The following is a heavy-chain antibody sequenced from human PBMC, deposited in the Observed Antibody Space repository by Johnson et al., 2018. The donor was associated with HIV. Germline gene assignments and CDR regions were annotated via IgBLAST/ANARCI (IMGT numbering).Heavy chain of an antibody. D-gene: IGHD3-9*01. V-gene: IGHV3-30*18. CDR3: AKGRKPSDWYRSAFDI. CDR1: GFTFSSYG. J-gene: IGHJ3*02. Sequence: QVQLVESGGGVVQPGRSLRLSCAASGFTFSSYGMHWVRQAPGKGLAWVAVISYDGSNKYYADSVKGRFTISRDNSKNTLYLQMNSLRAEDTAVYYCAKGRKPSDWYRSAFDIWGQGTMVTVSS. CDR2: ISYDGSNK.